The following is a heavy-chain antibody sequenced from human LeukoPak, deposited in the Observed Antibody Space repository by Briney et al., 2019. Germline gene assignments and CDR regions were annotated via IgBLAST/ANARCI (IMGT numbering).Heavy chain of an antibody. D-gene: IGHD4-23*01. V-gene: IGHV3-74*01. CDR1: GFTFSSYW. Sequence: RGGSLRLSCAASGFTFSSYWMNRVRQAPGKGLVWVSRIASDGSSTTYADSVKGRFSISRDNAKNTLYLQMNSLRVEDTAVYYCARGRPHGNDYWGQGTLVTVSS. CDR3: ARGRPHGNDY. J-gene: IGHJ4*02. CDR2: IASDGSST.